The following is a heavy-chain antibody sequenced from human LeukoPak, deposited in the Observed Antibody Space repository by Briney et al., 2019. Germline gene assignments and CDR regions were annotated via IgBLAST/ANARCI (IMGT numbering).Heavy chain of an antibody. V-gene: IGHV1-18*04. Sequence: GASVKVSCKASGYTFTSYGISWVRQAPGQGLEWMGWISAYNGNTNYAQKLQGRVTLTTDTSTSTAYMELRSLRSDDTAVYYCARGADYYGSGSYNTFDYWGQGTLVTVSS. CDR1: GYTFTSYG. CDR2: ISAYNGNT. CDR3: ARGADYYGSGSYNTFDY. J-gene: IGHJ4*02. D-gene: IGHD3-10*01.